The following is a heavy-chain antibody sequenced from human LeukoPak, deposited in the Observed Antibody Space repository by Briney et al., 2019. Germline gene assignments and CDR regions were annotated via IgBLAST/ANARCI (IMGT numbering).Heavy chain of an antibody. V-gene: IGHV1-24*01. J-gene: IGHJ4*02. CDR3: ATNRERITIFGVVSPFDY. CDR2: FDPEDGET. Sequence: ASVKVSFKVSGYTLTELSMHWVRQAPGKGREWMGGFDPEDGETIYAQKFQGRVTMTEDTSTDTAYMELSSLRSEDTAVYYCATNRERITIFGVVSPFDYWGQGTLVTVSS. CDR1: GYTLTELS. D-gene: IGHD3-3*01.